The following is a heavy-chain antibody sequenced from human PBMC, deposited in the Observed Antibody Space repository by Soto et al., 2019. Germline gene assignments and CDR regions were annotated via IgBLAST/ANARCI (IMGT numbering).Heavy chain of an antibody. CDR2: ISSNGGTT. V-gene: IGHV3-64D*08. J-gene: IGHJ1*01. CDR1: GFTFSDYA. CDR3: LKATSYYDSSGFYNY. D-gene: IGHD3-22*01. Sequence: GGSLRLSCSASGFTFSDYAMEWVRQAPGKGLEYVATISSNGGTTNYADSVKGRFTISRDNSKSTLNLQMGSLTPEDSAVYYCLKATSYYDSSGFYNYWGQGILVTVSS.